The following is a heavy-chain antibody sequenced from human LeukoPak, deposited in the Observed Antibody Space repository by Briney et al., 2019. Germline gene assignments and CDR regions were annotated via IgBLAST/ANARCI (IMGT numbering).Heavy chain of an antibody. Sequence: ASVKVSCKAVGYIFSSYGISWVRQAPGQGLEWMAWISAYNGNTNFTQKLQGRVTMSTDTSTSTAYMELRSLRSDDTAVYYCARDRLYSYGYYGLDVWGQGTTVTVSS. CDR3: ARDRLYSYGYYGLDV. D-gene: IGHD3-16*01. CDR1: GYIFSSYG. CDR2: ISAYNGNT. J-gene: IGHJ6*02. V-gene: IGHV1-18*01.